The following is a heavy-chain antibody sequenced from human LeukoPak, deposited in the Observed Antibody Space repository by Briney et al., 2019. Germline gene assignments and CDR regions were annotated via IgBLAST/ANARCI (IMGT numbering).Heavy chain of an antibody. J-gene: IGHJ5*02. CDR3: ARDGDYGYNWFDP. CDR2: IYTSGST. CDR1: GGSISSYY. D-gene: IGHD4-17*01. Sequence: AETLSLTCTGSGGSISSYYWSWIRQPAGKGLEWIGRIYTSGSTNYNPSLKSRVTMSVGTSKNQFSLKLSSVTAADTAVYYCARDGDYGYNWFDPWGQGTLVTVYS. V-gene: IGHV4-4*07.